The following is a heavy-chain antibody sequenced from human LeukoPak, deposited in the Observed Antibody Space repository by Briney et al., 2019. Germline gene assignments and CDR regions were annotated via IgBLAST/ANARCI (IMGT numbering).Heavy chain of an antibody. J-gene: IGHJ4*02. CDR3: ARGGGSYVSHTSWNPHFDY. D-gene: IGHD1-26*01. V-gene: IGHV4-59*01. CDR1: GGSISSYY. CDR2: IYYSGST. Sequence: SETLSLTCTVSGGSISSYYWSWIRQPPGKGLEWIGYIYYSGSTNYNPSLKSRVTISVDTSKNQFSLKLSSVTAADTAVYYCARGGGSYVSHTSWNPHFDYWGQGTLVTVSS.